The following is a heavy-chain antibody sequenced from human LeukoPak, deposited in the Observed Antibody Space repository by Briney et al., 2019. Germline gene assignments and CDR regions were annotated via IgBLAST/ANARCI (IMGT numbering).Heavy chain of an antibody. CDR1: GYTFTGYY. Sequence: ASVKVSCKASGYTFTGYYMHWVRQAPGQGLEWMGWINPNSGGTNYARKFQGWVTMTRDTSISTAYMELSRLRSDDTAVYYCARGGYSGYDSWFDPWGQGTLVTVSS. CDR3: ARGGYSGYDSWFDP. CDR2: INPNSGGT. J-gene: IGHJ5*02. D-gene: IGHD5-12*01. V-gene: IGHV1-2*04.